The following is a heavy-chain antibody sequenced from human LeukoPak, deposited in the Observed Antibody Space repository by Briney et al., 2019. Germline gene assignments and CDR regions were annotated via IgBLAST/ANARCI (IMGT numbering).Heavy chain of an antibody. D-gene: IGHD2-15*01. J-gene: IGHJ4*02. CDR1: GGSISSSSYY. V-gene: IGHV4-39*01. CDR3: ARIGDPTLALGYCSGGSCYAGY. CDR2: IYYSGST. Sequence: SETLSLTCTVSGGSISSSSYYWGWIRQPPGKGLEWIGSIYYSGSTYYNPSLKSRVTISVDTSKNQFSLKLSSVTAADTAVYYCARIGDPTLALGYCSGGSCYAGYWGQGTLVTVSS.